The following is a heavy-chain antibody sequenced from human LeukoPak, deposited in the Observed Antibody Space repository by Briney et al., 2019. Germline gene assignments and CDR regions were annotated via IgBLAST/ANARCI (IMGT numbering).Heavy chain of an antibody. CDR2: IYSAGHT. CDR1: GITVRNNY. D-gene: IGHD6-13*01. V-gene: IGHV3-66*01. CDR3: ARRLSSSWSHDY. Sequence: PGGSLRLSCGASGITVRNNYMSWVRQAPGKGLEWVSIIYSAGHTYYADSVKGRFTISRDSSKDPLYLQMNSLGAEDTAVYYCARRLSSSWSHDYWGQGTLVTVSS. J-gene: IGHJ4*02.